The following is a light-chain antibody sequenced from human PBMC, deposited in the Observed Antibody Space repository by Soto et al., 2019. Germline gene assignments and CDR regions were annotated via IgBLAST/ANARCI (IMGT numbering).Light chain of an antibody. V-gene: IGLV2-23*01. Sequence: QSVLAQPASVSGSPGQTITISCTGTDSDVGAYDSVSWYQQHPHKSPQLIIYKGTQRPSGLSNRFSCSTSGNAASLTISALQADDDADYFGCSSARESNYVFGTGTKLTVL. CDR2: KGT. CDR3: CSSARESNYV. CDR1: DSDVGAYDS. J-gene: IGLJ1*01.